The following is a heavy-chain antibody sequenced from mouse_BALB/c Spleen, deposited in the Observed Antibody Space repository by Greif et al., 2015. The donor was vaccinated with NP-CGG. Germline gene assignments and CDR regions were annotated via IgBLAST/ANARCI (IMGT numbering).Heavy chain of an antibody. CDR2: ILPGSGST. CDR3: ARGSWYDGAMDY. Sequence: QVQLKQSGAELMKPGASVKISCKATGYTFSSYWIEWVKQRPGHGLEWIGEILPGSGSTNYNEKFKGKATFTADTSSNTAYMQLSSLTSEDSAVYYCARGSWYDGAMDYWGQGTSVTVSS. D-gene: IGHD2-14*01. V-gene: IGHV1-9*01. CDR1: GYTFSSYW. J-gene: IGHJ4*01.